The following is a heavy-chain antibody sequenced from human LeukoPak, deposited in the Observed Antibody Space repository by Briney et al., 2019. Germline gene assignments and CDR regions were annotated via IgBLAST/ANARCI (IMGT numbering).Heavy chain of an antibody. V-gene: IGHV3-21*01. CDR2: ISGSSSYI. CDR1: GFTFSSYS. J-gene: IGHJ4*02. Sequence: GGSLRLSCAASGFTFSSYSMNWVRQAPGKGLEWVSSISGSSSYIYYADSVKGRFTISRDNAKNSLYLQMNSLRAEDTAVYYCARGGDSSGYYYLWGQGTLVTVSS. D-gene: IGHD3-22*01. CDR3: ARGGDSSGYYYL.